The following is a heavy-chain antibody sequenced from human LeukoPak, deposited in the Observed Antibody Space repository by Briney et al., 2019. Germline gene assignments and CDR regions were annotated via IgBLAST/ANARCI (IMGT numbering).Heavy chain of an antibody. Sequence: TSETLSLTCTVSGGSISSSSYYWGWIRQPPGKGLEWIGSIYYSGSTYYNPSLKSRVTISVDTSKNQFSLKLSSVTAADTAVYYCARIEYSSSCDYWGQGTLVTVSS. CDR2: IYYSGST. CDR1: GGSISSSSYY. J-gene: IGHJ4*02. CDR3: ARIEYSSSCDY. D-gene: IGHD6-6*01. V-gene: IGHV4-39*07.